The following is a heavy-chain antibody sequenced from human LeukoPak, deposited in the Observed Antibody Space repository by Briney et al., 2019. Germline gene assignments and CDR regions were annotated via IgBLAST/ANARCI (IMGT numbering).Heavy chain of an antibody. V-gene: IGHV1-69*04. J-gene: IGHJ4*02. Sequence: SVKVSCKASGGTFSSYAISWVRQAPGQGLEWMGRIIPILGIANYAQKFQGRVTITADKSTSTAYMELSSLRSEDTAVYYCARDQYSSSWSQSDYWGQGTLVTVS. CDR3: ARDQYSSSWSQSDY. D-gene: IGHD6-13*01. CDR1: GGTFSSYA. CDR2: IIPILGIA.